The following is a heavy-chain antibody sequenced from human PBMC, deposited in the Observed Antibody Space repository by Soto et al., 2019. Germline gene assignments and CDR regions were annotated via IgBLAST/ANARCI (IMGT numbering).Heavy chain of an antibody. Sequence: QVQLQESGPGLVKPSQTLSLTCTVSGGSISSGGYYWRWIRQHPGKGLEWIGDIYYSGTAYYNPSLKSRVTISVDTSKNQLSLKLSSVTAADTAVYYCARDWVWSGYDKTYDYYGMDVWGQGTTVTVSS. CDR3: ARDWVWSGYDKTYDYYGMDV. D-gene: IGHD5-12*01. J-gene: IGHJ6*02. V-gene: IGHV4-31*03. CDR2: IYYSGTA. CDR1: GGSISSGGYY.